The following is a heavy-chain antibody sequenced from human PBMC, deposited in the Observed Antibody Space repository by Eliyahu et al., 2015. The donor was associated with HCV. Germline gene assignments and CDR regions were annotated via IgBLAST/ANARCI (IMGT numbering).Heavy chain of an antibody. CDR1: GFTFXXSA. D-gene: IGHD5-18*01. CDR2: VSHDGSNK. J-gene: IGHJ3*01. CDR3: VRDPKAGYSSGWGAFDV. Sequence: QVQLVESGGGVFQPGRSLRLSCSASGFTFXXSALPWVRQPPGKGLEGVGLVSHDGSNKYYEDSVKGRFTISRDNSKNTVSLQMNSLRLDDTGVYYCVRDPKAGYSSGWGAFDVWGQGTTVTVSS. V-gene: IGHV3-30*01.